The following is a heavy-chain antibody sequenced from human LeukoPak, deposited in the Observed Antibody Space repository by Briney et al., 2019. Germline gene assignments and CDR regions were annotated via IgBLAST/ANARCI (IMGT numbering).Heavy chain of an antibody. CDR3: ARDGNSLWKSLDV. J-gene: IGHJ6*04. Sequence: ASVKVSCKASGYTFTGYYIHWVRQAPGQRLEWMGWINPDSGGTYYAQKFQGRVSMTRDTSISTAYMELSRLTPDDTAVYYCARDGNSLWKSLDVWGKGTTVTVSS. V-gene: IGHV1-2*02. D-gene: IGHD1-1*01. CDR1: GYTFTGYY. CDR2: INPDSGGT.